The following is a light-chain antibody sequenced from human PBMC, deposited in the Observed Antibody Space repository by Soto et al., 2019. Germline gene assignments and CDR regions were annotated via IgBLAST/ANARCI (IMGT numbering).Light chain of an antibody. CDR2: GAS. CDR3: QQYGSSPLT. Sequence: EIVLTQSPGSLSLSPGDRATLSCRASQSVGGNVAWYQQIPGQPPKLLIFGASSRATGIADKFSGSGSGTDFTLTISRLEPEDFAVYYCQQYGSSPLTFGGGTKVDIK. J-gene: IGKJ4*01. V-gene: IGKV3-20*01. CDR1: QSVGGN.